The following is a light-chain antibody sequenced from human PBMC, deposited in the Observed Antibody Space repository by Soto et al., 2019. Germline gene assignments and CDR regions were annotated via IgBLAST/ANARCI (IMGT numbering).Light chain of an antibody. Sequence: EIVLTQSPGTLSLSPGERATLSCRASQTFISSYLAWYQQKPGQAPRLLIYGASSRATGIPDRFSGSGSGTEFTLTISSLQSEDFAVYYCQQYDNWPTFGQGTKVDIK. CDR1: QTFISSY. CDR3: QQYDNWPT. CDR2: GAS. V-gene: IGKV3-20*01. J-gene: IGKJ1*01.